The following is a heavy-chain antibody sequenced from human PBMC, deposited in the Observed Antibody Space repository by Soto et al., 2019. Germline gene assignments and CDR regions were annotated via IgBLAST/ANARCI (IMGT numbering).Heavy chain of an antibody. D-gene: IGHD2-2*01. Sequence: QVQLQESGPGLVKPSQTLSLTCTVSGGSISSGGYYWSWIRQHPGKGLEWIGYIYYSGSTYYNPSLKSRVTISVDTSKNQFSLKLSSVTAADTAVYYCARVIVVVPAAMVSYDAFDIWGQGTMVTVSS. V-gene: IGHV4-31*03. CDR1: GGSISSGGYY. CDR3: ARVIVVVPAAMVSYDAFDI. J-gene: IGHJ3*02. CDR2: IYYSGST.